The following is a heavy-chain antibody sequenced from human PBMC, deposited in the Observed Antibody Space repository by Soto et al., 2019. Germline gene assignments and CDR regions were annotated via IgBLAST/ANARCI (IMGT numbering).Heavy chain of an antibody. Sequence: SETLSLTCTVSGGSISSYYWSWIRQPPGEGLEWIGYLYNSGTTNYNPSLKSRVTISVDTSKNQISLNLKSVTAADTAVYYCARDYMDVWGQGTTVTVSS. J-gene: IGHJ6*02. CDR3: ARDYMDV. V-gene: IGHV4-59*01. CDR2: LYNSGTT. CDR1: GGSISSYY.